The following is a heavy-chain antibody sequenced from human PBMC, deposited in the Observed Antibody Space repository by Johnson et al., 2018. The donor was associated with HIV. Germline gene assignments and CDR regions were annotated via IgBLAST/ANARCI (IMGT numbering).Heavy chain of an antibody. CDR2: ISGSGFDT. V-gene: IGHV3-11*06. CDR3: ARGGIIHDAIDI. Sequence: QMLLVESGGDLIKPGGSLRLSCAVSNFTFKDFYMSWIRQAPGKGLEWLSYISGSGFDTYYADSVKGRFTISRDNSKNTLYLQMNSLRAEDTAVYYCARGGIIHDAIDIWGQGTMVTVSS. CDR1: NFTFKDFY. J-gene: IGHJ3*02. D-gene: IGHD1-1*01.